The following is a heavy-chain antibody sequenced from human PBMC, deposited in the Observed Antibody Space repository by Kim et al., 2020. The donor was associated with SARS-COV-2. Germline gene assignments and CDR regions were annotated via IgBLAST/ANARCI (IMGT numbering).Heavy chain of an antibody. J-gene: IGHJ6*02. CDR3: ARAYGSGSYYPKVNYYYYVMDF. V-gene: IGHV1-69*13. CDR2: IIPIFGTA. Sequence: SVKVSCNASGGTFSSYAISWVRQASGQGLEWMGGIIPIFGTANYAQKFQGRVTITADESTSTASMELSGLRSEDTAVYYCARAYGSGSYYPKVNYYYYVMDFWGQCTIVTVSS. D-gene: IGHD3-10*01. CDR1: GGTFSSYA.